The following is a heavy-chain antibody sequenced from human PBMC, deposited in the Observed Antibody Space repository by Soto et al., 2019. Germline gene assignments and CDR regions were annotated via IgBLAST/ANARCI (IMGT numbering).Heavy chain of an antibody. V-gene: IGHV3-30-3*01. J-gene: IGHJ3*02. D-gene: IGHD1-26*01. CDR3: AREGWELQNDAFDI. CDR1: GFTFSSYA. Sequence: PGGSLRLSCAASGFTFSSYAMHWVRQAPGKGLEWVAVISYDGSNKYYADSVKGRFTISRDNSKNTLYLQMNSLRAEDTAVYYCAREGWELQNDAFDIWGQGTMVTVSS. CDR2: ISYDGSNK.